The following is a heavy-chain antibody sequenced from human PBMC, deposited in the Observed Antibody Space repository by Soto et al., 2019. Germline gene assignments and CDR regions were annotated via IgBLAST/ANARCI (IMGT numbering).Heavy chain of an antibody. Sequence: HVQLQASGPGLVKASQTLSLICIVSGESISSGGYYWSWIRHHPGKGLEWIGYIYDSESAYYNPSLKSRVTLSMDTSKNHFAIKLSSVTAADTAVYYCARASSSSSAADYWGQGTLITVSS. D-gene: IGHD6-6*01. CDR3: ARASSSSSAADY. V-gene: IGHV4-31*03. CDR1: GESISSGGYY. J-gene: IGHJ4*02. CDR2: IYDSESA.